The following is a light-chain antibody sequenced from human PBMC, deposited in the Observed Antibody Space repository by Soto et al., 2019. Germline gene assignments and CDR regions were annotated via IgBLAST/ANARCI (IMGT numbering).Light chain of an antibody. CDR3: QQYNTYPYT. CDR1: QSISSW. Sequence: DIQMTQSPSTLSASVGDRVTITCRASQSISSWLAWYQQKPGKAPKLLLYKASTLESGVPSRFSGSGSGTEFTLTISSLQPDDFATYYCQQYNTYPYTFGLGTKLEIK. J-gene: IGKJ2*01. CDR2: KAS. V-gene: IGKV1-5*03.